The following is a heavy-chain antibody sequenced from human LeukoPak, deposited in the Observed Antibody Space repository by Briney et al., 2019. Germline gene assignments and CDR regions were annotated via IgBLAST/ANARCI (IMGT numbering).Heavy chain of an antibody. CDR1: GFTFSSYA. V-gene: IGHV3-64*04. CDR2: ISSNGGST. D-gene: IGHD1-26*01. Sequence: GGSLRLSCSASGFTFSSYAMHWVRQAPGKGLEYVSAISSNGGSTYYADSVKGRFTISRDNSKNTLYLQMNSLRAEDTAVYYCAKEDSGSYYADQWGQGTLVAVSS. J-gene: IGHJ4*02. CDR3: AKEDSGSYYADQ.